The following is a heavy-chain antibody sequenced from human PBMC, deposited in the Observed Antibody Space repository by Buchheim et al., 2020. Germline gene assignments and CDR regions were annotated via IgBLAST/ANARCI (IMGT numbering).Heavy chain of an antibody. CDR3: TTDRRGSFTILGDGTRGTYYHYMDV. CDR1: GFTFSNAW. J-gene: IGHJ6*03. D-gene: IGHD3-3*01. CDR2: IKSKTDGGTT. Sequence: EVQLVESGGGLVKPGGSLRLSCAASGFTFSNAWMSWVRQAPGKGLEWVGRIKSKTDGGTTDYAAPVKGRFTISSDDSKNTLYLQMNRLKTEDTDVYYCTTDRRGSFTILGDGTRGTYYHYMDVWGKGTT. V-gene: IGHV3-15*01.